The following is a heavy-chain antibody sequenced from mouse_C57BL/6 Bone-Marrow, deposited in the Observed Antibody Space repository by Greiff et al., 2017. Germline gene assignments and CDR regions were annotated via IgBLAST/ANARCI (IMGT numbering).Heavy chain of an antibody. CDR3: ARGGGTGAGARDY. Sequence: QVQLQQSGAELMKPGASVTLSCKATGYTFTGYWIEWVKQRPGHGLEWIGELSPGSGSTNYNEKFKGKATFTADTSSNTAYMQLSSLTTEDSAIYCCARGGGTGAGARDYWGQGTSVTVSS. D-gene: IGHD4-1*01. V-gene: IGHV1-9*01. J-gene: IGHJ4*01. CDR1: GYTFTGYW. CDR2: LSPGSGST.